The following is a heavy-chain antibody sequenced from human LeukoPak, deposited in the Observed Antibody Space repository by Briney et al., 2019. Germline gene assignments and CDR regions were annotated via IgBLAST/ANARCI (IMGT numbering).Heavy chain of an antibody. V-gene: IGHV3-21*01. J-gene: IGHJ4*02. Sequence: GGSLRLSCAASGFTFSSYSMNWVRQAPGKGLEWVSSISSSSSYIYYADSVKGRFTISRDNAKNSLYLQMNSLRAEDTAVYYCARFEAAAGGFFDYWGQGTLVTVSS. CDR2: ISSSSSYI. D-gene: IGHD6-13*01. CDR3: ARFEAAAGGFFDY. CDR1: GFTFSSYS.